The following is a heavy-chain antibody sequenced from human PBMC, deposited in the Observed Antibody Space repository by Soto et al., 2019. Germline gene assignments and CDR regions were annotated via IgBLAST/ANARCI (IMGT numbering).Heavy chain of an antibody. CDR3: STDRNWFDP. J-gene: IGHJ5*02. CDR2: IKSKNNGGAA. CDR1: GLTFSTAW. Sequence: EVQMVESGGGLVKPGESLRLSCAASGLTFSTAWISWLRQAPGKGLEWVGRIKSKNNGGAAEYAAPVRGRFTISRDDSKTTMYLQMNSLKTEDTGVYYCSTDRNWFDPWGQGTLVTVSS. V-gene: IGHV3-15*01.